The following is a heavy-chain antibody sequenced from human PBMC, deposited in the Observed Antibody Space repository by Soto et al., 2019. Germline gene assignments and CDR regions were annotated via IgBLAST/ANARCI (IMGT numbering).Heavy chain of an antibody. CDR3: ARDGNSGSYGYFDY. J-gene: IGHJ4*02. D-gene: IGHD1-26*01. CDR2: ISYDGSNK. V-gene: IGHV3-30-3*01. CDR1: GFTFSSYA. Sequence: QVQLVESGGGVVQPGRSLRLSCAASGFTFSSYAMHWVRQAPGKGLEWVAVISYDGSNKYYADSVKGRFPISRDNSKNTLYLQMNSLRAEDTAVYYCARDGNSGSYGYFDYWGQGTLVTVSS.